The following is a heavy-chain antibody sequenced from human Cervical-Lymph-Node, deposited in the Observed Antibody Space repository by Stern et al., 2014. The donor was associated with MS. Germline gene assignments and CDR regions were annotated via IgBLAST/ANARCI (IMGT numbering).Heavy chain of an antibody. V-gene: IGHV1-69*04. J-gene: IGHJ3*01. D-gene: IGHD4-17*01. CDR2: VIPFLGVP. CDR3: AKGEGDYEETDAFDL. Sequence: QVQLVQSGAEVKKPGSSVRVSCEPSGGTLNSYAISWVRQAPGPGLQWVGRVIPFLGVPDYPPKFQGRVTITADKSKRPSSMGLTSLPSDDTAIYNCAKGEGDYEETDAFDLWGQGTTVTVSS. CDR1: GGTLNSYA.